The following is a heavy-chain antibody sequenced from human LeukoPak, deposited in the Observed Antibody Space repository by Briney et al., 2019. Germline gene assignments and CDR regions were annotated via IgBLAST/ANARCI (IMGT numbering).Heavy chain of an antibody. Sequence: SETLSLTCTVSGGSISSYYWGWIRQPPGKGLEWIGYIYYSGSTNYNPSLKSRVTISVDTSKNQFSLKLSSVTAADTAVYYCARDLVAVAGDYYYYYMDVWGKGTTVAVSS. J-gene: IGHJ6*03. CDR2: IYYSGST. V-gene: IGHV4-59*01. CDR1: GGSISSYY. D-gene: IGHD6-19*01. CDR3: ARDLVAVAGDYYYYYMDV.